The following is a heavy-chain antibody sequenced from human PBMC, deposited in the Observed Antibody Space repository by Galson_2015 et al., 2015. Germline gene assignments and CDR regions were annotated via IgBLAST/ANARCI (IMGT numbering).Heavy chain of an antibody. J-gene: IGHJ6*02. D-gene: IGHD3-10*01. V-gene: IGHV1-2*05. Sequence: SVKVSCKASGYTFTGYYMHWVRQAPRQGLEWMGRINPNSGGTNYAQKFQGRVTMTRDTSISTAYMELSRLRSDDTVVYYCARGPMVRGVMGMDVWGQGTTVTVSS. CDR3: ARGPMVRGVMGMDV. CDR1: GYTFTGYY. CDR2: INPNSGGT.